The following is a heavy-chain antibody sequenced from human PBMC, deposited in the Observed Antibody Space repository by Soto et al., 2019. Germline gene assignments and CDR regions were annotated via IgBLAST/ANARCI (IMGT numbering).Heavy chain of an antibody. CDR3: ARVGANPSDY. CDR2: IDHDGST. Sequence: NPSETLSLTCAVYGASFSGYSWSWIRQPPGKGLEWIGDIDHDGSTSYNSSLNSRVTISIDTSKNQFSLNLNSVTAADTAVYYCARVGANPSDYWGPGTLVTVSS. D-gene: IGHD1-26*01. J-gene: IGHJ4*02. V-gene: IGHV4-34*01. CDR1: GASFSGYS.